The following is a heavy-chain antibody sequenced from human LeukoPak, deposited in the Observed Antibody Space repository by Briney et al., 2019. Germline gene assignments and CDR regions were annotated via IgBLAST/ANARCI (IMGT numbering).Heavy chain of an antibody. Sequence: ASVKVSCKASGYTFTGYYMHWVRQAPGQGLEWMGWINPNSGGTNYAQQFQGRVTMTRDTSISTAYMELSRLRSDDTAVYYCARIDSSNYYDSSGYDNWGQGTLVXVSS. D-gene: IGHD3-22*01. CDR2: INPNSGGT. CDR3: ARIDSSNYYDSSGYDN. V-gene: IGHV1-2*02. J-gene: IGHJ4*02. CDR1: GYTFTGYY.